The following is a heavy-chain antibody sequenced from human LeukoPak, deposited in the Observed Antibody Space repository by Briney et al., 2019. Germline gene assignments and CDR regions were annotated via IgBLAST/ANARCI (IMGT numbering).Heavy chain of an antibody. D-gene: IGHD1-26*01. J-gene: IGHJ6*03. CDR2: INPNSGGT. Sequence: ASVKVSCKSSGYTFTGYYMHWVRQAPGQGLEWMGWINPNSGGTNYAQKFQGRVTMTRDTSISTAYMELSRLRSDDTAVCYCARWPYRGSPVGYYYYYYMDVWGKGTTVSVSS. V-gene: IGHV1-2*02. CDR1: GYTFTGYY. CDR3: ARWPYRGSPVGYYYYYYMDV.